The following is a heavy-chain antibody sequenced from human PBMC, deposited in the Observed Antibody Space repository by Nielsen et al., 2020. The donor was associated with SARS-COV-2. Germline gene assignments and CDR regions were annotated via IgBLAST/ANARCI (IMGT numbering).Heavy chain of an antibody. CDR3: AAKYGGEWLAVFDY. D-gene: IGHD6-19*01. V-gene: IGHV3-9*01. CDR2: ISWNSVDI. CDR1: GFTFDDYA. Sequence: SLKISCAASGFTFDDYAMHWVRQAPGKGLEWVSGISWNSVDIAYAGSVKGRFTISRDNSKNTLYLQMNSLEIEDTAVYYCAAKYGGEWLAVFDYWGQGTQVTVSS. J-gene: IGHJ4*01.